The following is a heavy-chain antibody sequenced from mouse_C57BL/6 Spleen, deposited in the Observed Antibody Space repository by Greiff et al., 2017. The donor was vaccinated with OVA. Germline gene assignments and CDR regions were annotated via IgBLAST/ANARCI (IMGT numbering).Heavy chain of an antibody. CDR2: IYPGDGDT. Sequence: VQLQESGAELVKPGASVKISCKASGYAFSSYWMNWVKQRPGKGLEGIGQIYPGDGDTNYNGKFKGKATLTADKSSSTAYMQLSSLTSEDSGVYFCARGGTAQAYAYWGQGTLVTVSA. CDR1: GYAFSSYW. V-gene: IGHV1-80*01. D-gene: IGHD3-2*02. J-gene: IGHJ3*01. CDR3: ARGGTAQAYAY.